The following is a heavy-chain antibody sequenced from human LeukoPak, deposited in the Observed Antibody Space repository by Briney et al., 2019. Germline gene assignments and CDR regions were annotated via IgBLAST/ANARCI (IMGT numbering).Heavy chain of an antibody. CDR3: ARVDKVSQWELLLLYPGYYFDY. Sequence: VASVKVSCKACGYTFPSYGFGWVGQAPGQGLEWMGWISSYNGNTKHAQKLRGRVTMNTDTSTSKAYMEMRRLRSDDTAVYYCARVDKVSQWELLLLYPGYYFDYCGQGTLVTVSS. CDR1: GYTFPSYG. D-gene: IGHD3-10*01. V-gene: IGHV1-18*01. CDR2: ISSYNGNT. J-gene: IGHJ4*02.